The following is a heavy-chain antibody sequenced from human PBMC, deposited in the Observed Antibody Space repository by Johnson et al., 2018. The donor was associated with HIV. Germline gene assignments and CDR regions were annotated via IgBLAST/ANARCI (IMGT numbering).Heavy chain of an antibody. Sequence: VESGGGLIQPGGSLRLSCAASGFTVSSNYMSWVRQAPGKGLEWVSVIYSGGSTYYADSAKGRFTISRDNSKNTLYLQMNSLRAEDTAVYFCARDRRYYDSSGYYHDAFDIWGQGTMVTVSS. CDR1: GFTVSSNY. V-gene: IGHV3-53*01. CDR3: ARDRRYYDSSGYYHDAFDI. CDR2: IYSGGST. D-gene: IGHD3-22*01. J-gene: IGHJ3*02.